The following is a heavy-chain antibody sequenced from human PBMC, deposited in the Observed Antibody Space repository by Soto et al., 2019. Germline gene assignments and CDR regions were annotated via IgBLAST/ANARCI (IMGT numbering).Heavy chain of an antibody. J-gene: IGHJ4*02. CDR3: ARHFVAVVIKGWGY. CDR2: INHSGST. Sequence: SETLSLTCAVYGGSFSGYYWSWIRQPPGKGLEWIGEINHSGSTNYNPSLKSRVTISVDTSKNQFSLKLVSVTAADTAVYYCARHFVAVVIKGWGYWGQGTLVTVS. D-gene: IGHD3-10*01. V-gene: IGHV4-34*01. CDR1: GGSFSGYY.